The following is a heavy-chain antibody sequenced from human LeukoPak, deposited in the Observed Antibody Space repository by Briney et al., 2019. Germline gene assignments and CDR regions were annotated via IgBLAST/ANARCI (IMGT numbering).Heavy chain of an antibody. J-gene: IGHJ5*02. CDR2: ISAYNDNT. CDR1: GYTFTSYG. D-gene: IGHD3-22*01. CDR3: ARETRYYDSSGYPP. V-gene: IGHV1-18*01. Sequence: GASVKVSCKASGYTFTSYGISWVRQAPGQGLEWMGWISAYNDNTNYAQKLQGRVTMTTDTSTSTAYMELRSLRSDDTAVYYCARETRYYDSSGYPPWGQGTLVTVSS.